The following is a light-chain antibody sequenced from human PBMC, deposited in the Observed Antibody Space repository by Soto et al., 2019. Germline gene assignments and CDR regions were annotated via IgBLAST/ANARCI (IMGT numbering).Light chain of an antibody. CDR1: SGDIGGYDY. J-gene: IGLJ1*01. CDR3: SSYAGSNNPYV. V-gene: IGLV2-8*01. CDR2: EVT. Sequence: QSALTQPASVSGSPGQSVTISCTGTSGDIGGYDYVSWYQQHPGKAPKLMIYEVTKRPLGVPDRFSGSKSGNTASLTVSGLQAEDEADYYCSSYAGSNNPYVFGTGTKLTVL.